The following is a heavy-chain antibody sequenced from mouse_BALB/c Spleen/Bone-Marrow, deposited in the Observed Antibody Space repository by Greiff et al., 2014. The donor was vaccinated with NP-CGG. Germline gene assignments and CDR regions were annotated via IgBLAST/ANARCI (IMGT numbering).Heavy chain of an antibody. J-gene: IGHJ2*01. CDR3: ARSRGNWDDFDY. D-gene: IGHD4-1*01. Sequence: EVHLVESGGGLVQPGGSRKLSCAVSGFTFSGFGMHWVRQAPEKGLEWVAYISSGSTSIFYADTLKGRFTISRDNPKNTLFLQMTSLRSEDTAMYYCARSRGNWDDFDYWGQGTTLTVSS. CDR2: ISSGSTSI. V-gene: IGHV5-17*02. CDR1: GFTFSGFG.